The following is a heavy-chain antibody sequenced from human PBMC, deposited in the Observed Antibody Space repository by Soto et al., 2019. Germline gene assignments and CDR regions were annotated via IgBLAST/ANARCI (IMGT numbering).Heavy chain of an antibody. Sequence: EVQLLESGGGLVQPGGSLRLSCAASGFTFSIYAMSWVRQSPAKGLEWVSAISGSDDGTYHADSVKGRFTISRDNSKSTLYLQMNSLRVEDTAVYYCAKAPLGHCSGRRWYSLDYWGQGTLVTVSS. CDR1: GFTFSIYA. CDR2: ISGSDDGT. D-gene: IGHD2-15*01. J-gene: IGHJ4*02. CDR3: AKAPLGHCSGRRWYSLDY. V-gene: IGHV3-23*01.